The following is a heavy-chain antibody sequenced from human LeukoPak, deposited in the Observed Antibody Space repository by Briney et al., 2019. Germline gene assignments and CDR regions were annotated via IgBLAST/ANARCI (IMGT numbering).Heavy chain of an antibody. Sequence: ASVKVSCKASGYTFTSYAMHWVRQAPGQRLEWMGWINAGNGNTKYSQKFQGRVTITRDTSASTAYMELSSLRSEDTAVYYCARLYCSGGSCLFDPWGQGTLVTVSS. J-gene: IGHJ5*02. V-gene: IGHV1-3*01. CDR1: GYTFTSYA. CDR3: ARLYCSGGSCLFDP. D-gene: IGHD2-15*01. CDR2: INAGNGNT.